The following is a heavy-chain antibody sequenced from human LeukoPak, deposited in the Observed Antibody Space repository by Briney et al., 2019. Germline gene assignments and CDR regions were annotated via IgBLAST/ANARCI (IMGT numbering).Heavy chain of an antibody. CDR2: MNPNSGNT. CDR3: ARGPVGWYVDY. Sequence: ASVKVSCMASGYTFTNYDINWVRQATGQGLEWMGLMNPNSGNTAYAQKFQGRVIITRNTSIDTAYMELSSLKSEDTAVYYCARGPVGWYVDYWGQGTLVTVSS. D-gene: IGHD1-26*01. CDR1: GYTFTNYD. J-gene: IGHJ4*02. V-gene: IGHV1-8*03.